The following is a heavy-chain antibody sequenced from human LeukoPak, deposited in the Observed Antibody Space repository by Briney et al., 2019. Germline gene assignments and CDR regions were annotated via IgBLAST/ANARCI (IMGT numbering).Heavy chain of an antibody. Sequence: PSETLSLTCTVSGGSISSYYWSWIRQPPGKGLERIGYIYYSGSTNYNPSLKSRVTISVDTSKNQFSLKLSSVTAADTAVYYCAREKISYGSGRRFDPWGQGTLVTVSS. V-gene: IGHV4-59*01. CDR3: AREKISYGSGRRFDP. D-gene: IGHD3-10*01. CDR1: GGSISSYY. CDR2: IYYSGST. J-gene: IGHJ5*02.